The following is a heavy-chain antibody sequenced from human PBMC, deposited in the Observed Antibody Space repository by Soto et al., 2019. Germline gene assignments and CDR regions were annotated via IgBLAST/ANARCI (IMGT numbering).Heavy chain of an antibody. CDR3: ASTGVQVGTPGYFYYGMDV. Sequence: GGSLRLSCAASGFTFDTYWMNWVRQAPGKGPEWVSYITSGSSYTNYADSVKGRFTISRDSAKNSLSLQMNSLRGEDTAVYYCASTGVQVGTPGYFYYGMDVWGQGTTVTVSS. CDR2: ITSGSSYT. CDR1: GFTFDTYW. D-gene: IGHD1-1*01. V-gene: IGHV3-11*06. J-gene: IGHJ6*02.